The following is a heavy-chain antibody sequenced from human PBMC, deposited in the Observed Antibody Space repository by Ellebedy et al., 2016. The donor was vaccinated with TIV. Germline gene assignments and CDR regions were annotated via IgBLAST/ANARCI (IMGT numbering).Heavy chain of an antibody. Sequence: ASVKVSXKASGYTFSTYGISWVRQAPGQGLEWMGWISTYNGDTNYAQKLQDRLTMTTDTSTSTAYMELRSLRSDDTAVYHCARDWHFGSGSTFDYWGQGTLVTVSS. CDR2: ISTYNGDT. CDR3: ARDWHFGSGSTFDY. CDR1: GYTFSTYG. V-gene: IGHV1-18*01. J-gene: IGHJ4*02. D-gene: IGHD3-10*01.